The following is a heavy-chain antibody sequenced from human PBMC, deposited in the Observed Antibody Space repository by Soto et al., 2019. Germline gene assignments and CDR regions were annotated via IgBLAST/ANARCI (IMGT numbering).Heavy chain of an antibody. CDR2: IDREGSDT. V-gene: IGHV3-74*01. Sequence: EVQLVESGGGLIQPGGSLRLCCAASGFTFSSYWMHGVRQTPGKGLVWVSRIDREGSDTAYADSVKGRFTISRDNAKNTLYLQMNSLRAEDTAVYYCARATTTVTTRPTLGYWGQGTLVTVSS. J-gene: IGHJ4*02. CDR3: ARATTTVTTRPTLGY. D-gene: IGHD4-17*01. CDR1: GFTFSSYW.